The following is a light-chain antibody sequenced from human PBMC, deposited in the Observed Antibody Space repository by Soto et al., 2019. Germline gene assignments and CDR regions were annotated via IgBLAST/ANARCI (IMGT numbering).Light chain of an antibody. Sequence: QSVLTQPPSVSGAPGQRVTISCTGSSSNIWAGYDVHWYQQLPGTAPKLLIYGNSNRPSGVPDRFSGSKSGTSASLAITGLQAEDEADYYCQSYDSSPNVVFGGGTKLTVL. CDR2: GNS. CDR3: QSYDSSPNVV. V-gene: IGLV1-40*01. J-gene: IGLJ2*01. CDR1: SSNIWAGYD.